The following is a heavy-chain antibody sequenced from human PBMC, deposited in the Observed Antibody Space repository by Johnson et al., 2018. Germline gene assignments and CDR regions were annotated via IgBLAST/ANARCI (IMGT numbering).Heavy chain of an antibody. CDR3: ATGGYRRSGPPDV. V-gene: IGHV3-30*03. CDR2: ISQDGRYK. CDR1: ELTFSSYE. Sequence: QVQLVESGGGVVQPKRSLRLSCAASELTFSSYEMHWVRQAPGKGLEWMAVISQDGRYKYYADSGKGRITISRDNSKKTLYVQMNSLRPEDTAVYYCATGGYRRSGPPDVWGKGTTVTVSS. J-gene: IGHJ6*04. D-gene: IGHD3-3*01.